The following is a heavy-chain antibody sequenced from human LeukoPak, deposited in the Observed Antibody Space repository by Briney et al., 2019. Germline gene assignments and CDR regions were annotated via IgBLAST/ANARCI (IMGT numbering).Heavy chain of an antibody. V-gene: IGHV3-21*01. CDR1: GFIFSSYT. D-gene: IGHD2-2*01. CDR3: ARDSFGDYAMDF. Sequence: GGSLRLSCAASGFIFSSYTMXWVRQAPGRXXXWISSVSGSNNNIHYADSLKGRFTISRDNTKNSLFLQMNSLGVEDTAVYYCARDSFGDYAMDFWGQGTLIIVSS. CDR2: VSGSNNNI. J-gene: IGHJ4*02.